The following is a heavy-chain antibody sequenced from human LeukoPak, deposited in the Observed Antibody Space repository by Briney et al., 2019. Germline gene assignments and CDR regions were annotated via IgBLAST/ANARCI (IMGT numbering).Heavy chain of an antibody. D-gene: IGHD3-22*01. CDR1: GFTFSTFA. CDR2: IYSGGTT. Sequence: GGSLRLSCAASGFTFSTFAMIWVRQPAGKGLEWVSVIYSGGTTYYEDSQKGGLTISRDNYKNTRSLQMNSLRAEDTAAYYCAGRYDSSGYPLHWGQGTLVTVSS. CDR3: AGRYDSSGYPLH. J-gene: IGHJ4*02. V-gene: IGHV3-53*01.